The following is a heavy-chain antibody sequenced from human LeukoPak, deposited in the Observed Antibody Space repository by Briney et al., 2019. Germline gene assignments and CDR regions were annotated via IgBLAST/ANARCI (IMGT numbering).Heavy chain of an antibody. V-gene: IGHV1-2*02. CDR2: LNPRTGVT. Sequence: ASVKVSCKASGYTFGDYCLYWVRQAPGQGLEWVGWLNPRTGVTKYAQQFQGRVSMTRDTSISTAYMELSRLTSDDTAVYYCARDHRLAKTGYDMPGVWGQGSLVIVSS. J-gene: IGHJ4*02. D-gene: IGHD5-12*01. CDR3: ARDHRLAKTGYDMPGV. CDR1: GYTFGDYC.